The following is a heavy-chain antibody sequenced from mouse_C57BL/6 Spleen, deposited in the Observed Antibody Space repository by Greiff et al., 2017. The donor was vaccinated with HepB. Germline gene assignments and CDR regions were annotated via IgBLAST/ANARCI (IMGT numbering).Heavy chain of an antibody. D-gene: IGHD1-1*01. CDR3: ARPATTVVATDYFDY. Sequence: EVMLVESGGGLVKPRGSLKLSCAASGFTFSDYGMHWVRQAPEKGLEWVAYISSGSSTIYYADTVKGRFTISRDNAKNTLFLQMTSLRSEDTAMYYCARPATTVVATDYFDYWGQGTTLTVSS. CDR1: GFTFSDYG. V-gene: IGHV5-17*01. CDR2: ISSGSSTI. J-gene: IGHJ2*01.